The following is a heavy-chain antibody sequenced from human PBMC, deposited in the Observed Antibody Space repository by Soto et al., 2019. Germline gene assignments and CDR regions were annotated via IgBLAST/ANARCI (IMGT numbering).Heavy chain of an antibody. J-gene: IGHJ4*02. CDR3: ARGATVTTGYFDY. CDR1: GGSFSGYY. V-gene: IGHV4-34*01. Sequence: QVQLQQWGAGLLKPSETLSLTCAVYGGSFSGYYWSWIRQPPGKGLEWIGEINHSGSTNYNPSLKRRVTISVDTSKNQFSLKLSSVTAADTAVYYCARGATVTTGYFDYWGQGTLVTVSS. D-gene: IGHD4-17*01. CDR2: INHSGST.